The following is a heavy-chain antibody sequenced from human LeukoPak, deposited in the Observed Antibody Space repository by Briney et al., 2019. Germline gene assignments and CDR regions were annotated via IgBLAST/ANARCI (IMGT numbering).Heavy chain of an antibody. CDR3: ARDPSNTSGYQIYFDH. V-gene: IGHV1-18*01. D-gene: IGHD3-3*01. J-gene: IGHJ4*02. Sequence: ASVKVSCKASGYTFRNYGISWVRQAPGQGHEWMGWISVYNGDTHYAQKLQGRVTMTTDTSTTTAYMELRSLRSDDTAVYYCARDPSNTSGYQIYFDHWGQGTLVTVSS. CDR2: ISVYNGDT. CDR1: GYTFRNYG.